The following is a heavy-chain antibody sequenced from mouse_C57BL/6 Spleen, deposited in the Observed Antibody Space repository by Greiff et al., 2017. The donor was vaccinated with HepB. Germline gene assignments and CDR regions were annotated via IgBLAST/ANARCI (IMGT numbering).Heavy chain of an antibody. D-gene: IGHD2-13*01. J-gene: IGHJ3*01. CDR3: ARWGLAAY. CDR2: IDPSDSYT. V-gene: IGHV1-50*01. CDR1: GYTFTSYW. Sequence: VQLQQPGAELVKPGASVKLSCKASGYTFTSYWMQWVKQRPGQGLEWIGEIDPSDSYTNYNQKFKGKATLTVDTSSSTAYMQLSSLTSEDSAVYYCARWGLAAYWGQGTLVTVSA.